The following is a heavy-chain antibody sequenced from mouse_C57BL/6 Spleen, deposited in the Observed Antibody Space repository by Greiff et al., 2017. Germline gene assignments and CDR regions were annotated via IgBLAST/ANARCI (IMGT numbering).Heavy chain of an antibody. CDR2: IHPNSGST. CDR1: GYTFTSYW. Sequence: QVQLQQPGAELVKPGASVKLSCKASGYTFTSYWMHWVKQRPGQGLEWIGMIHPNSGSTNYNEKFKSKATLTVDKSSSTAYMQLSSLTSEDSAVYYCAREVGNYDYDGAWFAYWGQGTLVTVSA. J-gene: IGHJ3*01. D-gene: IGHD2-4*01. V-gene: IGHV1-64*01. CDR3: AREVGNYDYDGAWFAY.